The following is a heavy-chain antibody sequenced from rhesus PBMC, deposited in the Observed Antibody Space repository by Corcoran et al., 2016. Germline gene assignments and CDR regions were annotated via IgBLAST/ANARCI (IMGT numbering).Heavy chain of an antibody. J-gene: IGHJ4*01. D-gene: IGHD3-3*01. CDR1: GFTFSTYW. V-gene: IGHV3-16*02. Sequence: EVQLVESGGGLVQPGGSLRLSCAASGFTFSTYWMSWVRQAPGKGLDWGGRIKNKADGGTAAYAESVKGRFTISRDDSKNTLYLQMNSLKTEDTAVYYCTRDQGYNIWTGYYSGISLDYWGQGVLVTVSS. CDR2: IKNKADGGTA. CDR3: TRDQGYNIWTGYYSGISLDY.